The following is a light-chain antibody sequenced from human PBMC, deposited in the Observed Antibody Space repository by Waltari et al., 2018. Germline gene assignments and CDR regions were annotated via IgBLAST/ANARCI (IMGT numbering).Light chain of an antibody. CDR1: NSNIERNT. CDR3: VSWDDSLNGEI. Sequence: QSVVPQPPSASGTPGQGVAISCSGSNSNIERNTVPWYQHVPGTAPKLLIYNNDQRPSGVPDRFSGSKSDFSASLAISGLQAEDEGDYYCVSWDDSLNGEIFGGGTRLTVL. CDR2: NND. V-gene: IGLV1-44*01. J-gene: IGLJ2*01.